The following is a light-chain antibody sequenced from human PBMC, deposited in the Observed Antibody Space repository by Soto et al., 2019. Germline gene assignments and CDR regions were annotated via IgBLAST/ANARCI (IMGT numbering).Light chain of an antibody. CDR2: DAS. J-gene: IGKJ4*01. CDR1: QNVDSY. V-gene: IGKV3-11*01. Sequence: EVVLTQSRVTLALSPGERATLSCSASQNVDSYVAWYQQKPGQAPRLLIYDASNRATGIPARFSGSGSGTDFTLTISSLEPEDFAVYYCQQRRDWPPLTFGGGTKVEIK. CDR3: QQRRDWPPLT.